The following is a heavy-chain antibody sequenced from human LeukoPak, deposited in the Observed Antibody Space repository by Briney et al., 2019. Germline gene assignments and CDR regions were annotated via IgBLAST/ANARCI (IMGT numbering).Heavy chain of an antibody. V-gene: IGHV4-59*01. CDR2: IYYSGST. Sequence: SETLSLTCTVSGGSISSYYWSWIRQPPGKGLEWIGYIYYSGSTNYNPSLKSRVTISVDTSKNQFSLKLSSVTAADTAIYYCAKGGPYSSSWGGKFDHWGQGTLVTVSS. D-gene: IGHD6-13*01. CDR3: AKGGPYSSSWGGKFDH. J-gene: IGHJ4*02. CDR1: GGSISSYY.